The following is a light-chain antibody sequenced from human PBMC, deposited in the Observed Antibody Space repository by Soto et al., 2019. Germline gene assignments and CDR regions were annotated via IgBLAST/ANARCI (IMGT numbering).Light chain of an antibody. CDR2: YAS. V-gene: IGKV3-11*01. J-gene: IGKJ4*01. CDR3: QQRSTWPFLS. CDR1: QTVSRY. Sequence: VLTQSPATLSLSPGERATLSCRASQTVSRYLAWYQQKPGQAPSLLIYYASNRATGIPARFSGSGSGTDYTVANSRLETEDFEVYYCQQRSTWPFLSFGGGTKVEI.